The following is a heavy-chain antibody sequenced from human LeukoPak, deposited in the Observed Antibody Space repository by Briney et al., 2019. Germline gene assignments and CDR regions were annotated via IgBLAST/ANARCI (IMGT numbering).Heavy chain of an antibody. CDR1: GFTFSSYW. Sequence: SGGSLRLSCAASGFTFSSYWMRWVCQAPGKGLEWVANIKQDGSEKYYVDSVKGRFTISRDNAKNSLYLQMNSLRAEDTAVYYCARDQVVPADPLDYWGQGTLVTVSS. CDR3: ARDQVVPADPLDY. V-gene: IGHV3-7*01. D-gene: IGHD2-2*01. CDR2: IKQDGSEK. J-gene: IGHJ4*02.